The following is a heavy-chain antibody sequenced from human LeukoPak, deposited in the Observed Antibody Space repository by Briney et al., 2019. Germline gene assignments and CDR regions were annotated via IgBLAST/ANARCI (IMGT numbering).Heavy chain of an antibody. J-gene: IGHJ4*02. CDR2: ISYDGSNK. CDR3: AKGGYSSSSLPDY. Sequence: GGSLRLSCAASGFAFSSYGMHWVRQAPGKGLEWVAVISYDGSNKYYADSVKGRFTISRDNSKNTLYLQMNSLRAEDTAVYYCAKGGYSSSSLPDYWGQGTLVTVSS. D-gene: IGHD6-6*01. CDR1: GFAFSSYG. V-gene: IGHV3-30*18.